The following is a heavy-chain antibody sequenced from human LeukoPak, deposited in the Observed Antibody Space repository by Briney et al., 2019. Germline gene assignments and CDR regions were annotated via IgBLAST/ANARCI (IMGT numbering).Heavy chain of an antibody. CDR3: ARVVRAVINYYHYMDV. Sequence: ASVKVSCKASDYNFTSYGIGWVRQAPGQGLEWMGWISAYNGNTNYAQRFQGRVTMTTDTSTSTAYLELRSPGSDDTAVYYCARVVRAVINYYHYMDVWGKGTTVTVTS. D-gene: IGHD3-10*01. J-gene: IGHJ6*03. V-gene: IGHV1-18*01. CDR2: ISAYNGNT. CDR1: DYNFTSYG.